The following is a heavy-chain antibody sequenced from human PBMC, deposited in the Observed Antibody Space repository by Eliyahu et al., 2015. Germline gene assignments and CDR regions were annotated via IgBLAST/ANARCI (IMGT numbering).Heavy chain of an antibody. D-gene: IGHD6-19*01. CDR2: IDWDDDK. Sequence: QVTLRESGPALVKPTQTLTLTCTFSGFSLSTSGMCVSWIRQPPGKALEWLARIDWDDDKYYSTSLKTRLTISKDTSKNQVVLTMTNMDPVDTATYYCARIRHKLAVVSRGAFDIWGQGTMVTVSS. CDR3: ARIRHKLAVVSRGAFDI. CDR1: GFSLSTSGMC. J-gene: IGHJ3*02. V-gene: IGHV2-70*15.